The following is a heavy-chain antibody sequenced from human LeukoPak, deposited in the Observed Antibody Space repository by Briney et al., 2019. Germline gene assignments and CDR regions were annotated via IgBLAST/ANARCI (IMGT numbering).Heavy chain of an antibody. CDR1: GASVSSVFYY. CDR2: IYYSGST. D-gene: IGHD3-22*01. J-gene: IGHJ4*02. CDR3: ARNYYDSTGYLPGLFDY. Sequence: SEILSLTCTVSGASVSSVFYYWSWVRQPPGRGLEWIGYIYYSGSTNYNPSLKSRVTILVDTSKNQFSLRLSSVTAADTAVYYCARNYYDSTGYLPGLFDYWGQGTLVTVSS. V-gene: IGHV4-61*01.